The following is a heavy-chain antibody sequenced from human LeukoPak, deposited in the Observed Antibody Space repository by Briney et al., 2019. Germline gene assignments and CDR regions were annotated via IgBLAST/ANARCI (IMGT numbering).Heavy chain of an antibody. CDR2: INPNSGGT. CDR3: ASFRGAIPDYYYYGMDV. CDR1: GYTFTGYY. Sequence: GASVKVSCKASGYTFTGYYMHWVRQAPGQGLEWMGRINPNSGGTNYAQKFQGRVTMTRDTSISTAYMELSRLRSDDTAVYYCASFRGAIPDYYYYGMDVWGQGTTVTVSS. D-gene: IGHD4/OR15-4a*01. V-gene: IGHV1-2*06. J-gene: IGHJ6*02.